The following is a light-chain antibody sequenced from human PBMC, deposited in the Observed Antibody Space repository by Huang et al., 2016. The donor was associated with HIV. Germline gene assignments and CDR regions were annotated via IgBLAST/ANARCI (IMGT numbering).Light chain of an antibody. CDR3: QQYGSSPIT. J-gene: IGKJ5*01. CDR1: QSVSSSY. CDR2: DAS. V-gene: IGKV3D-20*01. Sequence: EIVLTQSPATLSLSPGERATLSCGASQSVSSSYLAWYQQQPGLATRLLTYDASSRATGIPDRCSGSGSGTDFTLTISRLEPEDFAVYYCQQYGSSPITFGQGTRLEIK.